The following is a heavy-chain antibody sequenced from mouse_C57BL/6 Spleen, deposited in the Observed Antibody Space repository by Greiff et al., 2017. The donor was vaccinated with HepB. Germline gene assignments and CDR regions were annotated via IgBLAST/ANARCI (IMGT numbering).Heavy chain of an antibody. J-gene: IGHJ1*03. V-gene: IGHV1-76*01. Sequence: QVQLQQSGAELVRPGASVKLSCKASGYTFTDYYINWVKQRPGQGLEWIARIYPGSGNTYYNEKFKGKATLTAEKSSSTAYMQLSSLTSEDSAVYFCARGDYDYDDWYFDVWGTGTTVTVSS. D-gene: IGHD2-4*01. CDR2: IYPGSGNT. CDR1: GYTFTDYY. CDR3: ARGDYDYDDWYFDV.